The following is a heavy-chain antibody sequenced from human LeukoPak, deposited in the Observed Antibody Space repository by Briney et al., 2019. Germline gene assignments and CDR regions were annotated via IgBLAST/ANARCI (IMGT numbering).Heavy chain of an antibody. J-gene: IGHJ4*02. V-gene: IGHV3-30*18. D-gene: IGHD1-26*01. CDR2: ISYDGSNK. CDR1: GFTFSSYG. CDR3: AKDHGWELLSDY. Sequence: GGSLRLSCAASGFTFSSYGMHWVRQAPGKGLEWVAVISYDGSNKYYADSVKGRFTISRDNSKSTLYLQMNSLRAEDTAVYYCAKDHGWELLSDYWGQGTLVTVSS.